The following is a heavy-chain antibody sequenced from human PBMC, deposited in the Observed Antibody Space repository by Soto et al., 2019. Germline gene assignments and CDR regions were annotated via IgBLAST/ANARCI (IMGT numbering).Heavy chain of an antibody. V-gene: IGHV1-2*04. CDR3: ARGPVVVVADAYYYYGMDV. Sequence: GASVKVSCKASGYTFTGYYMHWVRQAPGQGLEWMGWINPNSGGTNYAQKFQGWVTMTRDTSISTAYMELSRLRSDDTAVYYCARGPVVVVADAYYYYGMDVWGQGTTVTVSS. CDR2: INPNSGGT. J-gene: IGHJ6*02. CDR1: GYTFTGYY. D-gene: IGHD2-15*01.